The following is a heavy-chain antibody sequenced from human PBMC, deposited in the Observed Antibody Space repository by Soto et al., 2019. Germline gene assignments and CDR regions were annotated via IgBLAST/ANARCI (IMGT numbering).Heavy chain of an antibody. Sequence: PGGSLRLSYTSYRFTFSDSYMSCIRRVPGKGLEWVSYIVGNSRTIYYSDSVKGRFTISRDNAKNSLYLQMNSLRAEDTAVYYCARQIIPFHYAMDIWGHGTTVTVSS. V-gene: IGHV3-11*01. CDR1: RFTFSDSY. CDR2: IVGNSRTI. D-gene: IGHD2-21*01. CDR3: ARQIIPFHYAMDI. J-gene: IGHJ6*02.